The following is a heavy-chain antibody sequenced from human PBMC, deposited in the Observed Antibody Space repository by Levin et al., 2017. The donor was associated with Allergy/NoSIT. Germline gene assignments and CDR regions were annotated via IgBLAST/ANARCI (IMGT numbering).Heavy chain of an antibody. Sequence: GSLRLSCTVSGGSISSYYWSWIRQPPGKGLEWIGYIYYSGSTNYNPSLKSRVTISVDTSKNQFSLKLSSVTAADTAVYYCAREPYCSGGSCYSNLFDYWGQGTLVTVSS. CDR2: IYYSGST. CDR3: AREPYCSGGSCYSNLFDY. V-gene: IGHV4-59*01. CDR1: GGSISSYY. D-gene: IGHD2-15*01. J-gene: IGHJ4*02.